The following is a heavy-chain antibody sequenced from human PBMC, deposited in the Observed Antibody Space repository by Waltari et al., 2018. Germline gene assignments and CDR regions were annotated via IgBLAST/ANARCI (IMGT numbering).Heavy chain of an antibody. CDR2: IYTSGST. J-gene: IGHJ6*02. D-gene: IGHD6-19*01. V-gene: IGHV4-61*02. Sequence: QVQLQESGPGLVKPSQTLSLTCTVSGGSIRSGSYYWSWIRQPAGKGLEWIGRIYTSGSTNYNPSLKSRVTISVDTSKNQFSLKLSSVTAADTAVYYCARDDSIAVAGHYYYYGMDVWGQGTTVTVSS. CDR1: GGSIRSGSYY. CDR3: ARDDSIAVAGHYYYYGMDV.